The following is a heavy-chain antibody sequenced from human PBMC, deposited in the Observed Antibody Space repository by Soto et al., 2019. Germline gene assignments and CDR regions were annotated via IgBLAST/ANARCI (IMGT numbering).Heavy chain of an antibody. CDR3: ARWGTPIDY. CDR1: GYTFTNFG. Sequence: QVQLVQSGAEVKKPGASVKVSCKASGYTFTNFGITWARQAPGQGLEWMGWISAYNGNTNYAQNFKGRVTMTTDTSTSTAYMELGSLRSDYTAVYYCARWGTPIDYWGQGTLVTVSS. J-gene: IGHJ4*02. D-gene: IGHD3-16*01. CDR2: ISAYNGNT. V-gene: IGHV1-18*01.